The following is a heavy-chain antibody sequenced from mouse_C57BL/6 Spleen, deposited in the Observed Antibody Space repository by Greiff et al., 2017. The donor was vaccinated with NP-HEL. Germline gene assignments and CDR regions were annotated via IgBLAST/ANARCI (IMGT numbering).Heavy chain of an antibody. J-gene: IGHJ2*01. CDR3: ARRMTGTGDY. Sequence: QVQLQQPGAELVKPGASVKLSCKASGYTFTSYWMQWVKQRPGQGLAWIGEIDPSDSYTNYNQKFKGKATLTVDTSSSTAYMQLSSLTSEDSAVYYCARRMTGTGDYWGQGTTLTVSS. CDR1: GYTFTSYW. V-gene: IGHV1-50*01. CDR2: IDPSDSYT. D-gene: IGHD4-1*01.